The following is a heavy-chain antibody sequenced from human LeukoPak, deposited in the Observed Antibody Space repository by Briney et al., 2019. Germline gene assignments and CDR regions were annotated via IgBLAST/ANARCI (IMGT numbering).Heavy chain of an antibody. CDR1: GFTFSSYW. J-gene: IGHJ4*02. CDR3: AREFEYAKFDY. Sequence: GGALRLSCAASGFTFSSYWMSWVRQAPGKGGEGVANIKQDGREKYYVDSVKGRFTISRDNAKNSLYLQMNSLRAEDTAVYYCAREFEYAKFDYWGQGTLVTVFS. V-gene: IGHV3-7*01. D-gene: IGHD2/OR15-2a*01. CDR2: IKQDGREK.